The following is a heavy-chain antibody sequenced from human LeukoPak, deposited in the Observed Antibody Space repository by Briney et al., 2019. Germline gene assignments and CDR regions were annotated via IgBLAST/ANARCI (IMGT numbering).Heavy chain of an antibody. J-gene: IGHJ5*01. V-gene: IGHV1-69*04. CDR2: NIPVLSIA. CDR1: RDIFKKYG. CDR3: ARGGWDGYNLDS. Sequence: SVKVSCKASRDIFKKYGIFWVRQAPGQGLEWMGRNIPVLSIANNAEKFQGRVTITADKDTSTAYMELSRLRSEDTAVYYCARGGWDGYNLDSWGQGTLVTVSS. D-gene: IGHD5-24*01.